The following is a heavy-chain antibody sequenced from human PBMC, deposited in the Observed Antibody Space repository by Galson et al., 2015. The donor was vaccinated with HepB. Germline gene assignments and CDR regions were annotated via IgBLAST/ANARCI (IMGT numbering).Heavy chain of an antibody. CDR2: ITSSGGKT. V-gene: IGHV3-23*01. CDR1: GFTFTRYA. CDR3: AKDGIMVANNPYHFHY. J-gene: IGHJ4*02. Sequence: GFTFTRYAMTWVRQAPGKGLEWVASITSSGGKTYYTDSVKGRFTISRDNSKNTLFLQLNSLRAEDTAVYYCAKDGIMVANNPYHFHYWGQGTLVTVSA. D-gene: IGHD2-15*01.